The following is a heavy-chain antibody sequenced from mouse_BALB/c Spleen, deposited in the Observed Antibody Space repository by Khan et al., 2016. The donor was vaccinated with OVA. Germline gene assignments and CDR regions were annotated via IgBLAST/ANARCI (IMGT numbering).Heavy chain of an antibody. CDR3: ARGGYSAFAY. V-gene: IGHV1-77*01. Sequence: QVQLKESGPELVKPGASLKVSCKASGYTFTDYIIGWVKQSTRQGLEWIGDIFPGSDTPYYNEKFKDKATLTVDKSANTAYMQHSSLTSEDSAVYFCARGGYSAFAYWGLGTLVTVSA. J-gene: IGHJ3*01. CDR1: GYTFTDYI. D-gene: IGHD2-14*01. CDR2: IFPGSDTP.